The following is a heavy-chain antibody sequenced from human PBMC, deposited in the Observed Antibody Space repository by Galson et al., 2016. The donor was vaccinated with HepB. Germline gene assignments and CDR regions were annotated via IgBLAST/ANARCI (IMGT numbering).Heavy chain of an antibody. Sequence: SCKVSGYPLPELSMHWVRQAPGKGLEWIGGLDPEDGKILYAQKFQGRVNLIEDTSTDTAYMELSSLTSEDTAMYSCARLDSGITLDDWGQGTLVTVSS. D-gene: IGHD1-26*01. V-gene: IGHV1-24*01. J-gene: IGHJ4*02. CDR3: ARLDSGITLDD. CDR2: LDPEDGKI. CDR1: GYPLPELS.